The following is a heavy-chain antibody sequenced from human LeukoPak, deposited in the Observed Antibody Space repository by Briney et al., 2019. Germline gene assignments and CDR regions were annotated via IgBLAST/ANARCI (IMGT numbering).Heavy chain of an antibody. V-gene: IGHV3-30-3*01. D-gene: IGHD3-10*01. J-gene: IGHJ3*02. CDR3: ARVASGNRGAFDI. CDR1: GFTFSSYA. CDR2: ISYDGSNK. Sequence: PGRSLRLSCAASGFTFSSYAMHWVRQAPGKGLEWVAVISYDGSNKYYADSVKGRFTISRDNSKNTLYLQMNSLRAEDTAVYYCARVASGNRGAFDIWGQGTMVTVSS.